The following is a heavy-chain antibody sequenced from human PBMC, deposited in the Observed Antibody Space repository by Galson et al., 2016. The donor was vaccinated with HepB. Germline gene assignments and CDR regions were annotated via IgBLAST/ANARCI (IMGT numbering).Heavy chain of an antibody. Sequence: SVKVSCKASGYTFTSYYIHWVRQAPGQGLEWVGIINPSGGSTSYPQKFQGRLTLTRDTSASTVCMELSSLRSEDTAVYYCARGADSSSYSYYYGMDVWGQATTVTVSS. V-gene: IGHV1-46*01. CDR1: GYTFTSYY. D-gene: IGHD3-22*01. CDR2: INPSGGST. CDR3: ARGADSSSYSYYYGMDV. J-gene: IGHJ6*02.